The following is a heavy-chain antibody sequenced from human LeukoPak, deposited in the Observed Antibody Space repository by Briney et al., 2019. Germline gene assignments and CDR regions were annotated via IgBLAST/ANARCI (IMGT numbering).Heavy chain of an antibody. CDR3: ARHGDWVYWYFDL. Sequence: SETLSLTCTVSGGSISSGGYYWSWIRQPPGKGLEWIGYIYHSGSTYYNPSLKSRITISVDRSKNQFSLKLSSVTAADTAVYYCARHGDWVYWYFDLWGRGTLVTVSS. V-gene: IGHV4-30-2*01. CDR1: GGSISSGGYY. J-gene: IGHJ2*01. CDR2: IYHSGST. D-gene: IGHD3/OR15-3a*01.